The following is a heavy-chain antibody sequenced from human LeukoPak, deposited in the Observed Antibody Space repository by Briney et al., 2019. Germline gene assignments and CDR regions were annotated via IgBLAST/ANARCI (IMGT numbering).Heavy chain of an antibody. CDR2: IYSVGNT. D-gene: IGHD6-13*01. J-gene: IGHJ6*02. V-gene: IGHV3-66*01. CDR3: ARVFNIAAEDGYGMDV. Sequence: GGSLRLSCASSTFTVSSNYMSWVRQAPGKGLEWASIIYSVGNTYYADSVKGRFTIFRDNSKNTLYLQMNSLRVEDTAVYYCARVFNIAAEDGYGMDVWGQGTTVTVSS. CDR1: TFTVSSNY.